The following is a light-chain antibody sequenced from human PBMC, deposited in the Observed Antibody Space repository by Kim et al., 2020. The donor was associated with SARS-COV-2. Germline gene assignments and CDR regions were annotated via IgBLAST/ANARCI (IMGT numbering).Light chain of an antibody. V-gene: IGLV3-1*01. J-gene: IGLJ1*01. CDR3: QAWDSSTAV. Sequence: VSTGQTASITCSGDKLGDKYACWYQQKPGQSPVVVIYQDSKRPSGIPERFSGSNSGNTATLTISGTQAMDEADYYCQAWDSSTAVFGTGTKVTVL. CDR1: KLGDKY. CDR2: QDS.